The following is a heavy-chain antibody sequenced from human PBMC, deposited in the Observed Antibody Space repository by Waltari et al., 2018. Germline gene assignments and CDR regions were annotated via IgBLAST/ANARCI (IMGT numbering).Heavy chain of an antibody. Sequence: QVQLVQSGDEVKKPGSSVKVSCKASGGTFSSYAISWVRQAPGQGLEWMGGIIPIFGTANYAQKFQGRVTITADESTSTAYMELSSLRSEDTAVYYCARAKCCRDGYNPTDYYYYGMDVWGQGTTVTVSS. V-gene: IGHV1-69*01. J-gene: IGHJ6*02. CDR3: ARAKCCRDGYNPTDYYYYGMDV. CDR2: IIPIFGTA. CDR1: GGTFSSYA. D-gene: IGHD5-12*01.